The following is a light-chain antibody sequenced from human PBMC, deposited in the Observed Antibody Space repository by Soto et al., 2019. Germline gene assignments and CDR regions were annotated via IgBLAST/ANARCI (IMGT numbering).Light chain of an antibody. CDR2: AAS. V-gene: IGKV1-12*01. CDR3: QQANSFLRRIT. CDR1: QRISSW. J-gene: IGKJ5*01. Sequence: DIQMTQSPSSVSASVGDRVTITCRASQRISSWLAWYQQKPGKAPKLLIYAASSLQSGVPSRFSGSGSGTDFTLTISSLQPEDFATYYCQQANSFLRRITFGQGTRLEIK.